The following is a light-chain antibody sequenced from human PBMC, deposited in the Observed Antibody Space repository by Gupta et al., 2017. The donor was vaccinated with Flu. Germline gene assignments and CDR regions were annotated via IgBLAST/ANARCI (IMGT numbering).Light chain of an antibody. CDR1: SGHSTYA. CDR3: QTWGTGIQV. CDR2: LNSDGSH. J-gene: IGLJ3*02. Sequence: QLVLSQSPSAYASLGASVKLPSTLSSGHSTYAIAWHQQQPEKGPRYLMRLNSDGSHSRGDGIPDRFSGSSSGAERYLTISSLQSEDEADYYCQTWGTGIQVFGGGTKLTVL. V-gene: IGLV4-69*01.